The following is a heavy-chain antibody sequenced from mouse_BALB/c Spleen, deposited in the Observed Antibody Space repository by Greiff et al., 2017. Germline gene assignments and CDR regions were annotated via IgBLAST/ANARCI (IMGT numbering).Heavy chain of an antibody. CDR1: GYTFTSYY. D-gene: IGHD1-2*01. J-gene: IGHJ4*01. CDR2: INPSNGGT. V-gene: IGHV1S81*02. Sequence: QVQLQQPGAELVKPGASVKLSCKASGYTFTSYYMYWVKQRPGQGLEWIGGINPSNGGTNFNEKFKSKATLTVDKSSSTAYMQLSSLTSEDSAVYDCTRSTTATMDYWGQGTSVTVSS. CDR3: TRSTTATMDY.